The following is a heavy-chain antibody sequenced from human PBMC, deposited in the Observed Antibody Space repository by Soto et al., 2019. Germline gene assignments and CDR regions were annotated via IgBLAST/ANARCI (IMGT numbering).Heavy chain of an antibody. J-gene: IGHJ4*02. CDR1: GFTFSSYG. D-gene: IGHD3-16*02. V-gene: IGHV3-30*18. CDR3: AKEKGVWGSYRYFFDY. CDR2: ISYDGSNK. Sequence: GGSLRLSCAASGFTFSSYGMHWVRQAPGKGLEWVAVISYDGSNKYYADSVKGRFTISRDNSKNTLYLQMNSLRAEDTAVYYCAKEKGVWGSYRYFFDYWGQGTLVTVSS.